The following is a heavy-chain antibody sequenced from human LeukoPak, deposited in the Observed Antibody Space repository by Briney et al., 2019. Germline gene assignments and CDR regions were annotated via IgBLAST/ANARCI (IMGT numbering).Heavy chain of an antibody. V-gene: IGHV3-23*01. D-gene: IGHD2-2*01. CDR3: AKGSRIVVVPGATYFDS. CDR2: ISGSAINT. J-gene: IGHJ4*02. Sequence: GGSLRLSCAASGFTFSSYAMSWVRQAPGKGLEWVSSISGSAINTYYADSVKGRFTISRDNSKNTLYLQLNTLRVKDTAVYYCAKGSRIVVVPGATYFDSWGRGTLLTVSS. CDR1: GFTFSSYA.